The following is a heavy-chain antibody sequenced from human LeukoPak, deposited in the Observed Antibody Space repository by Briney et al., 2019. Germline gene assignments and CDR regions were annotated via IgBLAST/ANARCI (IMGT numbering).Heavy chain of an antibody. J-gene: IGHJ6*02. CDR1: GFTFSSYW. D-gene: IGHD3-10*01. Sequence: PGGSLRLSCAASGFTFSSYWMSWVRKAPGKGLEWVVNIKQDGSEKYYVDSVKGRFTISRDNAKNSLYLQMNSLRAEDTAVYYCARDHKVLLWFGEVGNGMDVWGQGTTVTVSS. CDR3: ARDHKVLLWFGEVGNGMDV. CDR2: IKQDGSEK. V-gene: IGHV3-7*01.